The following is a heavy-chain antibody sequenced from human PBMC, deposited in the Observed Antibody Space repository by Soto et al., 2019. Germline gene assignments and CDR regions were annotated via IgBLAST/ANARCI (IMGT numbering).Heavy chain of an antibody. CDR3: VKDLGYSGYDLYYYYGMDV. CDR2: ISSNGGST. Sequence: GGSLRLSCSASGFTFSSYAMHRARQAPGKGLEYVSAISSNGGSTYYADSVKGRFTISRDNSKNTLYLQMSSLRAEDTAVYYCVKDLGYSGYDLYYYYGMDVWGQGTTVTVSS. J-gene: IGHJ6*02. CDR1: GFTFSSYA. D-gene: IGHD5-12*01. V-gene: IGHV3-64D*06.